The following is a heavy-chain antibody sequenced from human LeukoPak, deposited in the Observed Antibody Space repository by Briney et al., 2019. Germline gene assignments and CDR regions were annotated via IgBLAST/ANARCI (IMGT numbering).Heavy chain of an antibody. CDR2: IYTSGST. J-gene: IGHJ6*03. D-gene: IGHD3-3*01. Sequence: SETLSLTCTVSGGSISSSSYYWGWIRQPPGKGLEWIGRIYTSGSTNYNPSLKSRVTISVDTSKNQFSLKLSSVTAADTAVYYCARDQYYDFWSGYSDYYYYYMDVWGKGTTVTVSS. CDR3: ARDQYYDFWSGYSDYYYYYMDV. V-gene: IGHV4-39*07. CDR1: GGSISSSSYY.